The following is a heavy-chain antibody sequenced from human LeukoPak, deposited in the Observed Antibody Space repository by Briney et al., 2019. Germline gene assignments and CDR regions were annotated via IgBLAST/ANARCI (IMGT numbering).Heavy chain of an antibody. CDR1: GFTFSSYG. Sequence: GRSLRLSCAASGFTFSSYGMHWVRQAPGEGLEWVAVIWYGGNNKYYADSVKGRFTISRDNSKNTLYLQMNSLRAEDTAVYYCAKDMAVAGRYAFDIWGQGTMVTVSS. J-gene: IGHJ3*02. V-gene: IGHV3-30*18. CDR3: AKDMAVAGRYAFDI. D-gene: IGHD6-19*01. CDR2: IWYGGNNK.